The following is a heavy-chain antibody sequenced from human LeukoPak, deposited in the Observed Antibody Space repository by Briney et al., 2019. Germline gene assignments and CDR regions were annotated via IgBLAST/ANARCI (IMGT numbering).Heavy chain of an antibody. D-gene: IGHD3-16*01. V-gene: IGHV4-38-2*01. CDR1: GYSISSGYY. CDR2: IYHSGST. CDR3: VRINYDYVWGSSLSDY. J-gene: IGHJ4*02. Sequence: PSETLSLTCAVSGYSISSGYYWGWIRQPPGKGLEWIGSIYHSGSTYYNPSLKNRVTISVDTSKNQFSLKLSSVTAADTAVYYCVRINYDYVWGSSLSDYWGQGTLVTVSS.